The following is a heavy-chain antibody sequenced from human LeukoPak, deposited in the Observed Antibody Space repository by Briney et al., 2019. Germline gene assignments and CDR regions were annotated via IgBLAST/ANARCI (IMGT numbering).Heavy chain of an antibody. CDR1: GGSISSYY. CDR2: IEDTGNT. Sequence: PSETLSLTCSVSGGSISSYYWSWIRQPPGKRLEWMGYIEDTGNTAYNPSLESRVAISLDMSKNQFYLTLTSVTAADAAVYYCARGVPDYNVEIWGQGTMVTVSS. V-gene: IGHV4-59*01. D-gene: IGHD3-10*01. J-gene: IGHJ3*02. CDR3: ARGVPDYNVEI.